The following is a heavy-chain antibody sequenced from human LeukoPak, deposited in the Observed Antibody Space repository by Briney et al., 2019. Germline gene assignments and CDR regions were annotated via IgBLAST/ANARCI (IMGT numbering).Heavy chain of an antibody. J-gene: IGHJ4*02. V-gene: IGHV3-74*01. CDR3: ATSPGRNDKFDY. CDR1: GFTFSSYW. CDR2: INSDGSST. Sequence: GGSLRLSCAASGFTFSSYWMHGVRQAPGKRPVWVSRINSDGSSTSYADSVKGRFTISRDNAKNTLYLQMNTLRAEDTAVDYCATSPGRNDKFDYWGQGTLVTVSS. D-gene: IGHD1-1*01.